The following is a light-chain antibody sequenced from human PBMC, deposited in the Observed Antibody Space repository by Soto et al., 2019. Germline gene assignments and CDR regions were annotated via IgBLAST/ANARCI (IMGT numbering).Light chain of an antibody. V-gene: IGKV3-20*01. CDR1: QSVSTTY. Sequence: EIVLTQSPGTLSLSPGERATLSCRASQSVSTTYLAWYQQKPGQAPSLLIYAASSRATGIPDRFSGSGSGTDFTLTIIRLEPEDFAVYYCQQYGSSPPRYTFGQGTKLDIK. CDR3: QQYGSSPPRYT. J-gene: IGKJ2*01. CDR2: AAS.